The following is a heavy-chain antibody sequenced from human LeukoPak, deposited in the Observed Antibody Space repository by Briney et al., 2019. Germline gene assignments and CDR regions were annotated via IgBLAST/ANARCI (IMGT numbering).Heavy chain of an antibody. CDR3: ARLSGSFDM. J-gene: IGHJ3*02. CDR2: FGGGAA. Sequence: PGGSLRLSCTASGFTFTNYAMAWVRQAPGEGLEWVSAFGGGAAYYADSVKGRFTISRDNSKNTLYLQLSSLRADDTAIYYCARLSGSFDMRGQGTMVTVSS. CDR1: GFTFTNYA. V-gene: IGHV3-23*01. D-gene: IGHD3-10*01.